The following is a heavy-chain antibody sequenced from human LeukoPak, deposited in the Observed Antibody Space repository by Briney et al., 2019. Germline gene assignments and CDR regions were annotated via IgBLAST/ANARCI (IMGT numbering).Heavy chain of an antibody. J-gene: IGHJ4*02. Sequence: SVKVSCKASGGTFSSYAISWVRQAPGQGLEWMGRIIPILGIANYAQKLQGRVTMTTDTSTSTAYMELRSLRSDDTAMYYCARDRMDTGTYFDYWGQGTLVTVSS. V-gene: IGHV1-69*04. CDR2: IIPILGIA. D-gene: IGHD5-18*01. CDR1: GGTFSSYA. CDR3: ARDRMDTGTYFDY.